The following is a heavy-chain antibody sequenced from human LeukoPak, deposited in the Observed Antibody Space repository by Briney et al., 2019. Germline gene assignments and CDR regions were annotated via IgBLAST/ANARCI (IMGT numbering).Heavy chain of an antibody. V-gene: IGHV3-48*01. D-gene: IGHD4-23*01. CDR2: ISSSSSTI. J-gene: IGHJ5*02. CDR1: EFTFSSYN. CDR3: AKGRWLPFDP. Sequence: SGGSLRLSCAASEFTFSSYNMNWVRQAPGKGLEWVSYISSSSSTIYYADSVKGRFTISRDNSKNTLYLQMNSLRAEDTAVYYCAKGRWLPFDPWGQGTLVTVSS.